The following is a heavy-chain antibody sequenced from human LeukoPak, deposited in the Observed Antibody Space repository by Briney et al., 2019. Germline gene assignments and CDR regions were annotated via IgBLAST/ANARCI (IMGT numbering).Heavy chain of an antibody. V-gene: IGHV1-46*01. D-gene: IGHD3/OR15-3a*01. Sequence: ASVKVSCKASGYTFTSYYMHWVRQAPGQGLEWMGIINPSGGSTSYAQKFQGRVTMTRDMSTSTVYMELSSLRSEDTAVYYCARIHPRGDWLLYPGLIDYWGQGTLVTVSS. J-gene: IGHJ4*02. CDR1: GYTFTSYY. CDR3: ARIHPRGDWLLYPGLIDY. CDR2: INPSGGST.